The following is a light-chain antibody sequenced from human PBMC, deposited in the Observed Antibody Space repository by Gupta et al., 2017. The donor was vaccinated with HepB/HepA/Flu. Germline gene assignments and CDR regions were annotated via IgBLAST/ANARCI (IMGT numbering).Light chain of an antibody. J-gene: IGLJ2*01. V-gene: IGLV4-60*03. CDR3: ETWDSRV. Sequence: QPVLTQSSSASASLRSSFNLPCTLSSGHSSYIIAWSHQQPGKAPRYLMKLEYSEGSNKGSGVPDRFSGCSSGADRYLPISNHHSEDEADYYCETWDSRVFGGGTKLTVL. CDR2: LEYSEGS. CDR1: SGHSSYI.